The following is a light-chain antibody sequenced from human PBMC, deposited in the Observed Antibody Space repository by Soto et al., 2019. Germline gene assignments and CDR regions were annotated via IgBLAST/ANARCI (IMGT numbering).Light chain of an antibody. J-gene: IGLJ2*01. Sequence: QSALTQPASVSGSPGQSITFSCTGTSSDVGSSNLVSWYQQYPGTAPKLIIYEVSKRPSGVSSRFSGSKSGNTASLTISGLQVEDEAHYYCCSYAGSNILVVLGGGTKLTVL. CDR2: EVS. CDR1: SSDVGSSNL. V-gene: IGLV2-23*02. CDR3: CSYAGSNILVV.